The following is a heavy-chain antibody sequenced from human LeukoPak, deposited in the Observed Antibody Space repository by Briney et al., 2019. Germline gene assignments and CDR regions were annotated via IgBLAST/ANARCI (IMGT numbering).Heavy chain of an antibody. Sequence: SETLSLTCTVSGGSISSYYWSWIRQPPGKGLEWIGYIYYSGSTNYNPSLKSRVTISVDTSKNQFSLKLSSVTAADTAVYYCARDSYDSSGQYYYMDVWGKGTTVTVSS. CDR2: IYYSGST. CDR3: ARDSYDSSGQYYYMDV. J-gene: IGHJ6*03. D-gene: IGHD3-22*01. CDR1: GGSISSYY. V-gene: IGHV4-59*01.